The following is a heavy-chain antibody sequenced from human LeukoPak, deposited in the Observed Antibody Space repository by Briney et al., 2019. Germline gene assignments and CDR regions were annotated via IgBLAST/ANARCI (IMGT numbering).Heavy chain of an antibody. V-gene: IGHV1-2*02. D-gene: IGHD2-15*01. CDR1: GYTFTGYY. Sequence: ASVKVSCKASGYTFTGYYMHWVRQAPGQGLEWMGWINPNSGGTNYAQKFQGRVTMTRDTSISTAYMELSRLRSDDTAVYYCARGYCSGGSCYSGPPYYFDYWGQGTLVTVSS. CDR3: ARGYCSGGSCYSGPPYYFDY. J-gene: IGHJ4*02. CDR2: INPNSGGT.